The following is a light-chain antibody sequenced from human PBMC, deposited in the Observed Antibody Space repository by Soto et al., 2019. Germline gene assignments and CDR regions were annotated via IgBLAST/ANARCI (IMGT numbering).Light chain of an antibody. J-gene: IGLJ2*01. CDR1: SSDVGGYNY. CDR2: VVS. CDR3: SSYTSSSTDVV. Sequence: QSVLTQPASVSGSPGQSITISCTGTSSDVGGYNYVSWYQQHPGKAPKLMIYVVSNRPSGVSNRFSGSKSGNTASLTISGLQAEDEADYYCSSYTSSSTDVVFGGGTKLTVL. V-gene: IGLV2-14*01.